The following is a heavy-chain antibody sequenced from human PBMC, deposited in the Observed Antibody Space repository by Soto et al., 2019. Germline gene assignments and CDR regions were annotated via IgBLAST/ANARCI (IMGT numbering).Heavy chain of an antibody. CDR2: ISSSSSYI. D-gene: IGHD2-15*01. CDR1: GFTFSSYS. J-gene: IGHJ6*01. V-gene: IGHV3-21*01. CDR3: ERKILGKGPGGPYYHYAMDV. Sequence: GGSLRLSCAASGFTFSSYSMNWVRPAPGKGLEWVSSISSSSSYIYYADSVKGRFTISRDNAKNSLYLQMDSLRAEDTAVYYCERKILGKGPGGPYYHYAMDVWGQGTTVTVSS.